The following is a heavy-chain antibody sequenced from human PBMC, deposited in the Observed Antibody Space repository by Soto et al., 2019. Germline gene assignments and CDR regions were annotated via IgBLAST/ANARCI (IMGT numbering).Heavy chain of an antibody. J-gene: IGHJ4*02. V-gene: IGHV3-74*01. CDR1: GFTSSNYW. CDR2: INYDGSDT. Sequence: SLRLSCAASGFTSSNYWMHWVRQAPGKGLVWVSHINYDGSDTTYADSVKGRFTISRDNAKNTLHLQMNSLRVEDTAVYFCVRDGDGDIEFDLWGQGTLVTVSS. CDR3: VRDGDGDIEFDL. D-gene: IGHD2-21*01.